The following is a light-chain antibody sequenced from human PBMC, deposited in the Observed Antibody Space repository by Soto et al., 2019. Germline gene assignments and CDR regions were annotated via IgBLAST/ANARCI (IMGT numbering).Light chain of an antibody. V-gene: IGLV1-40*01. CDR1: NSNIGAGYD. Sequence: QSVLTQPPSVSGAPGQRVTISCTGSNSNIGAGYDVHWYQQYPGTAPKLLIYSNTNRPSGVPDRFSASKSGTSASLAITGLQAEDEADYYCQSYDNSLSVDVFGTGTQLTVL. CDR2: SNT. CDR3: QSYDNSLSVDV. J-gene: IGLJ1*01.